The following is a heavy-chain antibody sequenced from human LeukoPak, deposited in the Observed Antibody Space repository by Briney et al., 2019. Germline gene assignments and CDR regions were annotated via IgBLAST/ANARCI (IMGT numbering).Heavy chain of an antibody. CDR3: ARDVPHNWFDT. Sequence: GGSLRLSCAASGITFGNNWMHWVRQGPGKGLVWISRINSDGGGAIYADSVKGRFTVSRDNAKNTLYLQMNSLRTEDTAVYYCARDVPHNWFDTWGQGTLVTVSS. J-gene: IGHJ5*02. CDR1: GITFGNNW. CDR2: INSDGGGA. V-gene: IGHV3-74*01.